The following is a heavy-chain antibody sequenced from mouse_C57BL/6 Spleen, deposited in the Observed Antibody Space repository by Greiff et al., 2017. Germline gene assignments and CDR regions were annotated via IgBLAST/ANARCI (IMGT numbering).Heavy chain of an antibody. D-gene: IGHD3-1*01. CDR2: INYDGSST. V-gene: IGHV5-16*01. CDR1: GFTFSDYY. J-gene: IGHJ1*03. CDR3: ARGRGDGWYFDV. Sequence: DVKLVESEGGLVQPGSSMKLSCTASGFTFSDYYMAWVRQVPEKGLEWVANINYDGSSTSYLDSLKSRFLISRYNAKNILYLQMSSLKSEDTATYYCARGRGDGWYFDVWGTGTTVTVSS.